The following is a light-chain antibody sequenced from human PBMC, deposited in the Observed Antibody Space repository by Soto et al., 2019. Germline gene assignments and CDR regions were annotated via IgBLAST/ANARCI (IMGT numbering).Light chain of an antibody. V-gene: IGLV1-47*02. Sequence: QSVLTQPPSASGTPGQRVIISCSGSSSNIGSDYVYWYQQLPGTAPKLLIYTTDQRPSGVPDRFSGSKSGTSASLAISGLRSEDEADYWCSAWDARLSAWVFGGGTKVTVL. J-gene: IGLJ3*02. CDR2: TTD. CDR3: SAWDARLSAWV. CDR1: SSNIGSDY.